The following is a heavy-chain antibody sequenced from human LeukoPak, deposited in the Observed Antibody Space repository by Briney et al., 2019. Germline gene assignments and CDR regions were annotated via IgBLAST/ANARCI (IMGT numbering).Heavy chain of an antibody. V-gene: IGHV3-23*01. CDR3: ARDVGAIGFDY. CDR1: GGTFSSYA. Sequence: SCKASGGTFSSYAMSWVRQAPGKGLEWVSAISGSGGSTYYADSVKGRFTISRDNSKNTLYLQMNSLRAEDTAVYYCARDVGAIGFDYWGQGTLVTVSS. CDR2: ISGSGGST. D-gene: IGHD1-26*01. J-gene: IGHJ4*02.